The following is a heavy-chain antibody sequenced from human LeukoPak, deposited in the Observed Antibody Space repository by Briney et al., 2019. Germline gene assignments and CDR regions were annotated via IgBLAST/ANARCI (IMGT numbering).Heavy chain of an antibody. V-gene: IGHV3-74*01. D-gene: IGHD5/OR15-5a*01. J-gene: IGHJ4*02. CDR2: INSDGSST. CDR3: ARIQGTSVDYFFDY. Sequence: PGGSLRLSCAASGFTFNFYWMHWVRQAPGKGLLWVSRINSDGSSTSYADSVKGQFTISRDNSKNTLYLQMNSLRAGDTAVYYCARIQGTSVDYFFDYWGQGTLVTVSS. CDR1: GFTFNFYW.